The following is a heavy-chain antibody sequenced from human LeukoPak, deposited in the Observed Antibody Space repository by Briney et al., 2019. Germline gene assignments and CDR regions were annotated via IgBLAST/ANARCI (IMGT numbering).Heavy chain of an antibody. CDR2: ISYDGSDK. CDR1: GFTFSSHA. CDR3: AKDLGLYYFDY. V-gene: IGHV3-30-3*01. Sequence: GGSLRLSCAASGFTFSSHALHWVRQAPGKGLDWVAVISYDGSDKYYADSVKGRFTISRDNSKSTMYLQMNSLRGDDTAVYYCAKDLGLYYFDYWGQGTLVTVSS. D-gene: IGHD3-22*01. J-gene: IGHJ4*02.